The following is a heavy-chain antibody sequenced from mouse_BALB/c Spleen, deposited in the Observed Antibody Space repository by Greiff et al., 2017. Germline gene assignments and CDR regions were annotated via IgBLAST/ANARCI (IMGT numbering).Heavy chain of an antibody. CDR1: GFTFSSFG. CDR2: ISSGSSTI. CDR3: ARLYGNYYAMDY. J-gene: IGHJ4*01. D-gene: IGHD2-10*02. Sequence: VQLKESGGGLVQPGGSRKLSCAASGFTFSSFGMHWVRQAPEKGLEWVAYISSGSSTIYYADTVKGRFTISRDNPKNTLFLQMTSLRSEDTAMYYCARLYGNYYAMDYWGQGTSVTVSS. V-gene: IGHV5-17*02.